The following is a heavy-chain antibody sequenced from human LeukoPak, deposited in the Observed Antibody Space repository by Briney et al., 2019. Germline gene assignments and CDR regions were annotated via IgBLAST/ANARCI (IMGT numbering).Heavy chain of an antibody. J-gene: IGHJ4*02. CDR2: IKQDGSEK. CDR3: ERSGSGYFDY. V-gene: IGHV3-7*04. CDR1: GITLSVSW. Sequence: GRSLRLSCAAAGITLSVSWISSVRQAPGNWLEWVTNIKQDGSEKYYRDSVQGRFTISRDNAKNSLYLQMNSLRAEETAVYYCERSGSGYFDYWGQGSLVTVYS.